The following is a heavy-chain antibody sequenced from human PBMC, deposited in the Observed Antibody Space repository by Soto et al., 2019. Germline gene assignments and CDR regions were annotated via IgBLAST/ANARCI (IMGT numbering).Heavy chain of an antibody. Sequence: GGSLRLSCAASGFTFSSYAMSWVRQAPGKGLEWVSAISGSGGSTYYADSGKGRFIISRDNSKNTLYLQMNSLRAEDTAVYYCAKDDLKTLQYYYYGMDVWGQGTTVTVSS. CDR3: AKDDLKTLQYYYYGMDV. V-gene: IGHV3-23*01. J-gene: IGHJ6*02. D-gene: IGHD1-1*01. CDR1: GFTFSSYA. CDR2: ISGSGGST.